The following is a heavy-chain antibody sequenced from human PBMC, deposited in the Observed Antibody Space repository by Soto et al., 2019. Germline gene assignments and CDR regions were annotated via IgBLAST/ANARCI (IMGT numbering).Heavy chain of an antibody. Sequence: SETLSLTCTVSGGSISSSSYYWGWTRQPPGKGLEWIGSIYYSGSTHYNPSLKSRITISVDTSKNQFSLKLTSVTAADTAVYYCVRDRVGVGANWEVNWGQGILVTVSS. V-gene: IGHV4-39*07. CDR2: IYYSGST. D-gene: IGHD1-26*01. CDR1: GGSISSSSYY. CDR3: VRDRVGVGANWEVN. J-gene: IGHJ4*02.